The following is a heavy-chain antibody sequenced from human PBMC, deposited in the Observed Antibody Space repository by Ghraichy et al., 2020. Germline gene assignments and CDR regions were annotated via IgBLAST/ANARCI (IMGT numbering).Heavy chain of an antibody. CDR3: ARRLGSSWYSAGYYYYGMDV. D-gene: IGHD6-13*01. CDR2: INSDGSST. V-gene: IGHV3-74*01. J-gene: IGHJ6*02. CDR1: GFTFSSYW. Sequence: GGSLRLSCAASGFTFSSYWMHWVRQAPGKGLVWVSRINSDGSSTSYADSVKGRFTISRDNAKNTLYLQMNSLRAEDTAVYYCARRLGSSWYSAGYYYYGMDVWGQGTTVTVSS.